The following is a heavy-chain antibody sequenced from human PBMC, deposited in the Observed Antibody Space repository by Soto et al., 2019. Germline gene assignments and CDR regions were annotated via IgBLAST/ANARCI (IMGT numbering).Heavy chain of an antibody. D-gene: IGHD3-3*01. CDR1: GGSFSGYY. J-gene: IGHJ6*02. CDR2: INHSGST. CDR3: ARARITIFGVVIIRHYYGMDV. Sequence: SETLSLTCAVYGGSFSGYYWSWIRQPPGKGLEWIGEINHSGSTNYNPSLKSRVTISVDTSKNQFSLKLSSVTAADTAAYYCARARITIFGVVIIRHYYGMDVWGQGTTVTVSS. V-gene: IGHV4-34*01.